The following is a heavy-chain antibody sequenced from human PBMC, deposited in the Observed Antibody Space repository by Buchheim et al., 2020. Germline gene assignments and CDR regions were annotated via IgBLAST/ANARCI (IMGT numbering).Heavy chain of an antibody. CDR3: AKDRGSSGWYEGVDY. D-gene: IGHD6-19*01. CDR2: ISYDGSNK. V-gene: IGHV3-30*18. Sequence: QVQLVESGGGVVQPGRSLRLSCAASGFTFSSYGMHWVRQAPGKGLECVAVISYDGSNKYFADSVKGRFTISRDNSKNSLYLLMNSLRAEDTAVYYCAKDRGSSGWYEGVDYWGQGTL. J-gene: IGHJ4*02. CDR1: GFTFSSYG.